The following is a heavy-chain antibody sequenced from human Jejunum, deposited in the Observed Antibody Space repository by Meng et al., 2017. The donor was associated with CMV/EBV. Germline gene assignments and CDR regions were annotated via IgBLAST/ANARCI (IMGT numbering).Heavy chain of an antibody. Sequence: GGSISSYYWSWIRQPPGKGLEWIGYIYYSGSTNYNPSLKSRVTTSVDTSKNQFSLKLSSVTAADTAVYYCARTLLWFGASYYFDYWGQGTLVTVSS. V-gene: IGHV4-59*01. CDR2: IYYSGST. J-gene: IGHJ4*02. CDR1: GGSISSYY. D-gene: IGHD3-10*01. CDR3: ARTLLWFGASYYFDY.